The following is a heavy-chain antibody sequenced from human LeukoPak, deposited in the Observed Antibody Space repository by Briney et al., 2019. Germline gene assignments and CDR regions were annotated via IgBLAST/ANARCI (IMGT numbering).Heavy chain of an antibody. CDR2: IYYSGST. D-gene: IGHD5-12*01. Sequence: SSETLSLTCAASGDSFIGYFWTWIRQAPGKGLEWIGSIYYSGSTYYTPSLKSRVTISVDTSKNQFSLKLSSVTAADTAVYYCARHSRSGYSGYENAFDIWGQGTMVTVSS. V-gene: IGHV4-39*01. CDR1: GDSFIGYF. J-gene: IGHJ3*02. CDR3: ARHSRSGYSGYENAFDI.